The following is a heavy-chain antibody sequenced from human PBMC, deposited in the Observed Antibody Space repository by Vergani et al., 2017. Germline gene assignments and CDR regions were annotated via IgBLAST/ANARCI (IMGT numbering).Heavy chain of an antibody. CDR2: LTGGGGST. Sequence: EVQLLASGGSLKQPGGSVRLFCAASGLPFSTYAMHWVRQAPGKGLAWVSALTGGGGSTYYADAFKGRFIISRDNSRDTLYLQMNSLRPEDTATYYCVKDAGSYENFFDSWGQGTLVTVSS. CDR3: VKDAGSYENFFDS. D-gene: IGHD1-26*01. CDR1: GLPFSTYA. V-gene: IGHV3-23*01. J-gene: IGHJ4*02.